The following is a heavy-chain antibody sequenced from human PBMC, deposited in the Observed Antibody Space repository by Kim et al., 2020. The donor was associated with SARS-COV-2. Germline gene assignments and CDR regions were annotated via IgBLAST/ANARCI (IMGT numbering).Heavy chain of an antibody. J-gene: IGHJ3*02. CDR3: ATLPELPEFDAFDI. Sequence: FTFSNYNMNWVRQAPGKGLEWVSSISSSSSYIYYADSVKGRFTISRDNAKNSLYLQMNSLRAEDTAVYYCATLPELPEFDAFDIWGQGTMV. V-gene: IGHV3-21*01. CDR2: ISSSSSYI. D-gene: IGHD1-7*01. CDR1: FTFSNYN.